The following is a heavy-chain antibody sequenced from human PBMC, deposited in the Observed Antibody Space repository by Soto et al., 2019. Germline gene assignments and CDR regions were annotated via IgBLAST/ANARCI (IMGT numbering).Heavy chain of an antibody. Sequence: PSEILSLTCTVSGGSISSYYWSWIRQPPGKGLEWIGYIYYSGSTNYNPSLKSRVTISVDTSKNTLYLQMNSLRVEDTAVYYCARDRIRYHFDSVDNWGQGTLVTVSS. CDR3: ARDRIRYHFDSVDN. CDR2: IYYSGST. J-gene: IGHJ4*02. V-gene: IGHV4-59*12. D-gene: IGHD3-22*01. CDR1: GGSISSYY.